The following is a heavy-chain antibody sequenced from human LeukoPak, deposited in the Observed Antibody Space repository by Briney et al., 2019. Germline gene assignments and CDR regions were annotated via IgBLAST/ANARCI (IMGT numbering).Heavy chain of an antibody. D-gene: IGHD3-16*01. CDR2: INPNSGGT. V-gene: IGHV1-2*02. J-gene: IGHJ6*02. CDR3: AMGDYYYYGMDV. Sequence: ASMKVSCKAYGYTFTGYYMHWVRQAPGQGLEWMGWINPNSGGTNYAQKFQGRVTMTRDTSISTAYMELSRLRSDDTAVYYCAMGDYYYYGMDVWGQGTTVTVSS. CDR1: GYTFTGYY.